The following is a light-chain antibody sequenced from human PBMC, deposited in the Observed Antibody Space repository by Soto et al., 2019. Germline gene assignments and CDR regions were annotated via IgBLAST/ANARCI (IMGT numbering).Light chain of an antibody. CDR2: KAS. V-gene: IGKV1-5*03. Sequence: DIQMNQSPSTLSASVVDRFTITFRASQNISTWFAWYQQEPGKAPKLLIHKASSLQSGVPSRFSGSGSGTDFTLTISSLHPDDFATYYCQQYNSYSPTFGQGTKV. CDR3: QQYNSYSPT. J-gene: IGKJ1*01. CDR1: QNISTW.